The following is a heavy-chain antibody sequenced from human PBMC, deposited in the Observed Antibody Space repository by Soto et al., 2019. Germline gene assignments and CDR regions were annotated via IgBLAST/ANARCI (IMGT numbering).Heavy chain of an antibody. CDR2: ILYDGNAK. D-gene: IGHD6-13*01. CDR1: GFIFSSYG. CDR3: AGEPRIAAVGAPDF. J-gene: IGHJ4*02. Sequence: QVQLVESGGGVVQPGRSLRLSCAASGFIFSSYGMHWVRQAPGKGLEWVAVILYDGNAKYYADSVKGLFTISRDNSNNTLFFQRNSLRVNDTAVYYCAGEPRIAAVGAPDFWGQGTLVTVSS. V-gene: IGHV3-33*01.